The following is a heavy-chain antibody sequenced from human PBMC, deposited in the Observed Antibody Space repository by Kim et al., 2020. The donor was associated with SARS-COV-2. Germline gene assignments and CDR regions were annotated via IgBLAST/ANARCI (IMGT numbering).Heavy chain of an antibody. CDR3: ATEYSSSSAFDF. CDR1: GFTFSTYG. V-gene: IGHV3-33*01. CDR2: IWNDGSNK. J-gene: IGHJ4*02. D-gene: IGHD6-6*01. Sequence: LSLTCAASGFTFSTYGMHWVRQPPGRGLEWVAMIWNDGSNKYHTDSVKGRFTISRDNSKNTLYLQMNSLRAEDTAVYYCATEYSSSSAFDFWGQGSLVTVSS.